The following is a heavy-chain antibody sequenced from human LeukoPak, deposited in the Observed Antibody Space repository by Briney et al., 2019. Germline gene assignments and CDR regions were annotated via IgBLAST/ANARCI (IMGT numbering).Heavy chain of an antibody. Sequence: GGSLRLSCAASGFTFGDYSMNWVRQAPGKGLEWVSSISSSSSYIYYPDSVKGRLTISRDNAKNSLYPQMNSLRAEDTAVYYCARQAYNAFDIWGQGTMVTVSS. D-gene: IGHD2-21*01. CDR1: GFTFGDYS. J-gene: IGHJ3*02. CDR3: ARQAYNAFDI. CDR2: ISSSSSYI. V-gene: IGHV3-21*01.